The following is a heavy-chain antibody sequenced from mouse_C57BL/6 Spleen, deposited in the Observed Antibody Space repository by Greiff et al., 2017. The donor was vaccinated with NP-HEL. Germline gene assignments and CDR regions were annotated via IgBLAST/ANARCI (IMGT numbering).Heavy chain of an antibody. D-gene: IGHD2-13*01. V-gene: IGHV1-69*01. CDR3: ARGGVMVTSAWFAY. J-gene: IGHJ3*01. CDR2: IDPSDSYT. Sequence: VQLQQPGAELVMPGASVKLSCKASGYTFTSYWMHWVKQRPGQGLEWIGEIDPSDSYTNYNQKFKGKSTLTVDKSSSTAYLQLSSLTSEDSAVYYCARGGVMVTSAWFAYWGQGTLVTVSA. CDR1: GYTFTSYW.